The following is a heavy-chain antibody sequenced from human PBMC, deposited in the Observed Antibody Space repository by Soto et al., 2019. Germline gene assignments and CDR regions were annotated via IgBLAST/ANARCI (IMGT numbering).Heavy chain of an antibody. CDR3: AIQDCTNDVCLEAAVTVGGALES. CDR2: ISSDGTTT. D-gene: IGHD2-8*01. V-gene: IGHV3-74*01. Sequence: EVQLVQSGGGLAQPGKSLRLSCAASGFTFRKFWMHWVRQVPGKGPVWVSYISSDGTTTDYADSVMGRFTISRDNAKDTLYLQMDSLRAEDTAVYYCAIQDCTNDVCLEAAVTVGGALESWGQGTLVTVSS. J-gene: IGHJ1*01. CDR1: GFTFRKFW.